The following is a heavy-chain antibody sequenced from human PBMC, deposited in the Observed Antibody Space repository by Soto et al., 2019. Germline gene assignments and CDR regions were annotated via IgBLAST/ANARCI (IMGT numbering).Heavy chain of an antibody. J-gene: IGHJ6*02. Sequence: GGSLRLSCIASVFTFGNYAMAWVRQAPGEDLEWVSAIGTSGTPTLYADSVKGRFSISRDDSRNTVSLQMNSLGVEDTATYYCTRILWSTRRDALDIWGQGTTVTVSS. CDR3: TRILWSTRRDALDI. D-gene: IGHD2-21*01. CDR2: IGTSGTPT. V-gene: IGHV3-23*01. CDR1: VFTFGNYA.